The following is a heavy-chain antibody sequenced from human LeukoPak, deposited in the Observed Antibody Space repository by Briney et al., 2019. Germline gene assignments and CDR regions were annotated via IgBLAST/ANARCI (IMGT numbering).Heavy chain of an antibody. CDR3: AKESKDSGYDSTYFDH. CDR2: IYTSGST. J-gene: IGHJ4*02. CDR1: GGSISSYY. V-gene: IGHV4-4*07. Sequence: SETLSLTCTVSGGSISSYYWSWIRQPAGKGLEWIGRIYTSGSTNYNPSLKSRVTMSVDTSKNQFSLKLSSVTAADTAIYFCAKESKDSGYDSTYFDHWGQGTLVTVSS. D-gene: IGHD5-12*01.